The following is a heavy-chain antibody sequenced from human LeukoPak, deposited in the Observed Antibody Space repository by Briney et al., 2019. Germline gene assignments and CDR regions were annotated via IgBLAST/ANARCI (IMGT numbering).Heavy chain of an antibody. CDR1: GYTFTSNY. Sequence: GASVKVSCKAFGYTFTSNYMHWVRQAPGQGPEWMGVISPSGGSTTYAQKFQGRVTLTRDMSTSTDYLELSSLRSEDTAVYYCARDHYDFWSGSYYFDYWGQGTLVTVSS. CDR2: ISPSGGST. D-gene: IGHD3-3*01. CDR3: ARDHYDFWSGSYYFDY. J-gene: IGHJ4*02. V-gene: IGHV1-46*01.